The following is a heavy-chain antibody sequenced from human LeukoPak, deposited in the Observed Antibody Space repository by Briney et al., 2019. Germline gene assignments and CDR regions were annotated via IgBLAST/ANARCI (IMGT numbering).Heavy chain of an antibody. CDR3: ARHLGRWLQTAPFDY. CDR1: GGSISSYY. D-gene: IGHD5-24*01. J-gene: IGHJ4*02. Sequence: SETLSLTCTVSGGSISSYYWSWIRQPPGKGLEWIGYIYYSGSTNYNPSLKSRVTISVDTSKNQFSLKLSSVTAAGTAVYYCARHLGRWLQTAPFDYWGQGTLVTVSS. CDR2: IYYSGST. V-gene: IGHV4-59*08.